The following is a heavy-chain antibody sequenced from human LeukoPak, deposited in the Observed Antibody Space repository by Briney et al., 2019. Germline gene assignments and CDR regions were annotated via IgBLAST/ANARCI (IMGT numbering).Heavy chain of an antibody. Sequence: GGSLRLSCSASGFTFSSYAMHWVRQTPGKGLEYVSTISSSGGSTYYADSVKGRFTISRDNSKNTLYLQMSSLRAEDTAVYYCAGNYGPYYFDYWGQGTLVTVSS. D-gene: IGHD3-10*01. CDR3: AGNYGPYYFDY. V-gene: IGHV3-64D*06. CDR1: GFTFSSYA. J-gene: IGHJ4*02. CDR2: ISSSGGST.